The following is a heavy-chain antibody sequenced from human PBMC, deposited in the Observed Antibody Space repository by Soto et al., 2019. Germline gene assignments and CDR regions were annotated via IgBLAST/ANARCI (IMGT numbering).Heavy chain of an antibody. Sequence: SETLSLTCTVSGGSISSYYWSWIRQPPGKGLEWIGYIYYSGSTNYNPSLKSRVTISVDTSKNQFSLKLSSVTAADTAVYYWAREAYYYDSSGSLAWFDPWGQGTLVTVSS. D-gene: IGHD3-22*01. CDR3: AREAYYYDSSGSLAWFDP. CDR2: IYYSGST. CDR1: GGSISSYY. J-gene: IGHJ5*02. V-gene: IGHV4-59*01.